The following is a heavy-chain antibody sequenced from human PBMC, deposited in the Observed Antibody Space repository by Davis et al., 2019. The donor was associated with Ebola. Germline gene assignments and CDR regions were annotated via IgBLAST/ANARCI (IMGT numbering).Heavy chain of an antibody. CDR3: ARDRYYDFWSGYNNYYYYYYMDV. CDR1: GGSISSYY. CDR2: LYHSGNT. J-gene: IGHJ6*03. D-gene: IGHD3-3*01. V-gene: IGHV4-59*12. Sequence: SETLSLTCTVSGGSISSYYWSWIRQPPGRGLEWIGSLYHSGNTYYNPSLKSRVTISVDTSKNQFSLKLSSVTAADTAVYYCARDRYYDFWSGYNNYYYYYYMDVWGKGTTVTVSS.